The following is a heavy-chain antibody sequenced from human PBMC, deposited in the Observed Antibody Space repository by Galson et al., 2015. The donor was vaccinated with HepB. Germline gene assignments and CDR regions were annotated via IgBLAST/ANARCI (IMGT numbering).Heavy chain of an antibody. CDR3: ARAGNAPAGESYSYYGMDV. D-gene: IGHD6-13*01. CDR1: EFTFRDYG. Sequence: SLRLSCAASEFTFRDYGMHWVRQAPGKGLEWVAVISYDGTYKSYGDSVKGRFSISRDNSKNTVYLQMNSLRPEDTSVYYCARAGNAPAGESYSYYGMDVCGQGTTLAVSS. J-gene: IGHJ6*02. CDR2: ISYDGTYK. V-gene: IGHV3-30*03.